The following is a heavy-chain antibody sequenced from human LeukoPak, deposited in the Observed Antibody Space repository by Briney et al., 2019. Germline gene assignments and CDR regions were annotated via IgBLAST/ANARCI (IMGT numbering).Heavy chain of an antibody. CDR1: GGSVSSYY. V-gene: IGHV4-59*02. CDR3: ASLGGYYDFWSGYRDY. J-gene: IGHJ4*02. CDR2: IYHRGST. D-gene: IGHD3-3*01. Sequence: SETLSLTCTVSGGSVSSYYWSWIRQPPGKGLEWIGYIYHRGSTNHSPSLKSRVTTSVDTSKNQFSLELSSVTAADTAVYFCASLGGYYDFWSGYRDYWGQGILVTVSS.